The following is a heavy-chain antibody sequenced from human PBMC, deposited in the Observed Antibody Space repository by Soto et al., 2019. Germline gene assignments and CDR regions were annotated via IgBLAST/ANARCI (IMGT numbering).Heavy chain of an antibody. V-gene: IGHV4-61*01. CDR2: IYYSGST. CDR1: GGSVSTGSYY. J-gene: IGHJ6*02. CDR3: ARGMDYYYYGMDV. Sequence: PSETLSLTCTVSGGSVSTGSYYWSWIRQPPGKGLEWIGYIYYSGSTNYNPSLKSRVTISVDTSKNQFSLRLSSVTAADTAVYYCARGMDYYYYGMDVWGQGTTVTVSS.